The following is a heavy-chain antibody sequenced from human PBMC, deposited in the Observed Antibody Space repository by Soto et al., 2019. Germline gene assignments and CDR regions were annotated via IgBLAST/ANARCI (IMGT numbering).Heavy chain of an antibody. Sequence: QVQLRESGPGLVMPSQTLSLTCTVSGDSIGSGNKYWSWIRQAPRKGLEWIGYIFSSGTTYYNPSLKSPLTTSPDTSQNQLSLKLNSVTAAYTVVYFCARVPSPFDFCYAMDVWGQGTTVIVSS. CDR2: IFSSGTT. CDR1: GDSIGSGNKY. J-gene: IGHJ6*02. V-gene: IGHV4-30-4*01. D-gene: IGHD3-16*01. CDR3: ARVPSPFDFCYAMDV.